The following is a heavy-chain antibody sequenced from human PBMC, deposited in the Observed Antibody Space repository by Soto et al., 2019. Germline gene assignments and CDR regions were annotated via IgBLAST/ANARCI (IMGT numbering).Heavy chain of an antibody. Sequence: QVQLVESGGGVVQPGRSLRLSCAASGFTFSSYGMHWVRQAPGKGLEWVAVISYDGSNKYYADSVKGRFTISRDNSKNERYLQMNRLRAEDTAVYYCAKDDCSSTSCYASIVRFLEWAFDYWGQGTLVTVSS. CDR3: AKDDCSSTSCYASIVRFLEWAFDY. V-gene: IGHV3-30*18. D-gene: IGHD2-2*01. CDR1: GFTFSSYG. CDR2: ISYDGSNK. J-gene: IGHJ4*02.